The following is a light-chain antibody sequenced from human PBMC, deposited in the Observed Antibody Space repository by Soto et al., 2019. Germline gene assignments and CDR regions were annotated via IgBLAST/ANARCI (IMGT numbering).Light chain of an antibody. CDR2: QTS. CDR1: QYINTR. Sequence: EIFLTQSPATLSSFPGETVTLSCRASQYINTRLAWYQHRPGQAPRLLIYQTSIRAAGIPARFSASGTGTDFTLTISDVQPEDFAVYYCHQRQSWPRTFGQGTKVDIK. J-gene: IGKJ1*01. CDR3: HQRQSWPRT. V-gene: IGKV3-11*01.